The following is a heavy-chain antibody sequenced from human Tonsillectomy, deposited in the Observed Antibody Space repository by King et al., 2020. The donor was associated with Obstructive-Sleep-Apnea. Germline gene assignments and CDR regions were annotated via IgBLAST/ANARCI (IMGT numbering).Heavy chain of an antibody. CDR3: ARDIANYYDNSGYYGEAYFDC. V-gene: IGHV3-30*03. D-gene: IGHD3-22*01. Sequence: VQLVESGGGVVQPGRSLRLSCAASGFTFSNYIMHWVRQAPGKGLEWVAIISYDGSNKYYADSVKGRFTISRDNSKNTLYLQMNSLRAEDTAVYYCARDIANYYDNSGYYGEAYFDCWGQGTLVTVSS. J-gene: IGHJ4*02. CDR2: ISYDGSNK. CDR1: GFTFSNYI.